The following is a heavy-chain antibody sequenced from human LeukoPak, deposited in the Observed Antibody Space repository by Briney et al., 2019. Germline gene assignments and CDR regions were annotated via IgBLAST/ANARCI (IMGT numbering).Heavy chain of an antibody. CDR1: GFTFGSYW. CDR3: ARCSGWAFKN. V-gene: IGHV3-7*01. Sequence: GGSLRLYCAASGFTFGSYWMNWVRQAPGKGLEWVANINPDGSEKNYVDSVKGRFTISRDSAKNSLYLQMDSLRAEDTAIYYCARCSGWAFKNWGQGNLVTVSS. CDR2: INPDGSEK. D-gene: IGHD6-19*01. J-gene: IGHJ4*02.